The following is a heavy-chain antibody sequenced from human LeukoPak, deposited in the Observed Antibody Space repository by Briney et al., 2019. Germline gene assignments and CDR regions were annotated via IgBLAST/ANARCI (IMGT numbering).Heavy chain of an antibody. CDR1: GFTFSDYW. J-gene: IGHJ4*02. D-gene: IGHD3-9*01. Sequence: GGSLRLSCAASGFTFSDYWMHWVRQAPGKGLVWVSRISSDGSRVTYADSVKGRFTISRDNAKNSLYLQMNSLRAEDTAVYYCARRAVFDWHFDYWGQGTLVTVSS. CDR3: ARRAVFDWHFDY. CDR2: ISSDGSRV. V-gene: IGHV3-74*01.